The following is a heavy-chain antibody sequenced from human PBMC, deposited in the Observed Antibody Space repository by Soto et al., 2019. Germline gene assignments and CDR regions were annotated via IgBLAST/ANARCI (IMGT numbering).Heavy chain of an antibody. V-gene: IGHV1-69*13. CDR1: GGTFSSYA. CDR3: ARVGGIADSFWFDP. D-gene: IGHD6-13*01. Sequence: SVKVSCKASGGTFSSYAISWVRQAPGQGLEWMGGIIPIFGTANYAQKFQGRVTITADESTSTAYMELSSLRSDDTAAYYCARVGGIADSFWFDPWGQGTLVTVSS. CDR2: IIPIFGTA. J-gene: IGHJ5*02.